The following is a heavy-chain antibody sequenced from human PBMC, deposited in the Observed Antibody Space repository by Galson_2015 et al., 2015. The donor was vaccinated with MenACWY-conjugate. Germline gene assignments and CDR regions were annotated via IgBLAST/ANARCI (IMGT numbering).Heavy chain of an antibody. V-gene: IGHV3-74*03. Sequence: SLRLSCAASGFSFSNYWMHWVRQVPGKGLLWVARIGRDGTKTTYADFVKGRFTISRDNANNTLYLQMNSLRADDTGIYYCVRDRKDLIASLPSNWLRNPLYWGQGTLVTVSS. J-gene: IGHJ4*02. CDR2: IGRDGTKT. D-gene: IGHD5-12*01. CDR1: GFSFSNYW. CDR3: VRDRKDLIASLPSNWLRNPLY.